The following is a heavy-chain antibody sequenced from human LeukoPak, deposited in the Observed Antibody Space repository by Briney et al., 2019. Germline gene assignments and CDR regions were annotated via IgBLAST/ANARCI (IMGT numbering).Heavy chain of an antibody. D-gene: IGHD2-21*02. Sequence: QPGGSLRLSCAASGFTFSSYSMNWVRQAPGKGLEWVSYISSSSNTIYYADSVKGRFTISRDNAKNSLFLQMNSLRDEDTSVYYCARAVTVVTRGGLVFVYWGQGTLVTVSS. V-gene: IGHV3-48*02. CDR2: ISSSSNTI. CDR3: ARAVTVVTRGGLVFVY. CDR1: GFTFSSYS. J-gene: IGHJ4*02.